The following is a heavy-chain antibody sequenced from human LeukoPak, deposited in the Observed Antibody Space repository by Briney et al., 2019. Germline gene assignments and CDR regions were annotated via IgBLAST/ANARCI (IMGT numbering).Heavy chain of an antibody. V-gene: IGHV1-2*02. CDR2: INPNSGGT. CDR1: GYTFTGYY. D-gene: IGHD3-10*01. CDR3: ARVSAGRGVIRPFDY. J-gene: IGHJ4*02. Sequence: GASVKVSCKASGYTFTGYYMHWVRQAPGQGLEWMGWINPNSGGTNYAQKFQGRVTMTRDTSISTAYMELSRLRSDDTAVYYCARVSAGRGVIRPFDYWGQGTLATVSS.